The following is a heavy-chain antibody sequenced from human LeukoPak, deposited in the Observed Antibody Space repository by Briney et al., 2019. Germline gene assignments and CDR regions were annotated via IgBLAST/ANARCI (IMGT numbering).Heavy chain of an antibody. J-gene: IGHJ4*02. CDR3: ARRIAVAGNDY. CDR2: ISSSSSYI. V-gene: IGHV3-21*01. Sequence: PGGSLRLSCAASGFTFSSYSMTWVRQAPGKGLEWVSSISSSSSYIYYADSVKGRFTISRDNAKNSLYLQMNSLRAEDTAVYYCARRIAVAGNDYWGQGTLVTVSS. D-gene: IGHD6-19*01. CDR1: GFTFSSYS.